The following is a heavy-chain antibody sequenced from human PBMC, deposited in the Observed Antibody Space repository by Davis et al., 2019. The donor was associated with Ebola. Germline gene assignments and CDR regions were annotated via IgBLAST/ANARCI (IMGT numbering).Heavy chain of an antibody. CDR1: GGSISSGDYY. V-gene: IGHV4-30-4*08. Sequence: PSETLSLTCTVSGGSISSGDYYWSWIRQPPGKGLEWIGYIYYSGNTYYNPSLKSRVTISVDTSKNQFSLKLSSVTAADTAVYSCARESSWGYYFDYWGQGTLVTVSS. CDR3: ARESSWGYYFDY. CDR2: IYYSGNT. J-gene: IGHJ4*02. D-gene: IGHD7-27*01.